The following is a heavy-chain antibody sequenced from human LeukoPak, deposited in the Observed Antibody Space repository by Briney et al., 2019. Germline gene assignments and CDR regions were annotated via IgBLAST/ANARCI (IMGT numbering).Heavy chain of an antibody. D-gene: IGHD3-10*01. CDR2: ISSSGSII. Sequence: GGSLRLSCAASGFSVSNTYISWVRQAPGKGLEWVSYISSSGSIIYYSDSVKGRFTISRDNAKNSLYLQMNSLRAEDTAVYYCARDFGYFWGQGTLVTVSS. V-gene: IGHV3-11*04. CDR3: ARDFGYF. J-gene: IGHJ4*02. CDR1: GFSVSNTY.